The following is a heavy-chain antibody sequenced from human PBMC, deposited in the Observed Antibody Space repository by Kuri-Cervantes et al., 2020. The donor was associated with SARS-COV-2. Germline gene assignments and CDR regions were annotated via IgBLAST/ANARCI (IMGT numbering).Heavy chain of an antibody. D-gene: IGHD5-18*01. CDR1: GFTFSSYA. CDR3: ARIPYSYGSPFDYYGMDV. Sequence: GGSLRLSCAASGFTFSSYAMQWVRQAPGKGLGWVAGIFYDGSKTYYADSVNGRFTISRDNSRNILYLQMNSLRAEDTAVYYCARIPYSYGSPFDYYGMDVWGQGTTVTVSS. V-gene: IGHV3-33*01. J-gene: IGHJ6*02. CDR2: IFYDGSKT.